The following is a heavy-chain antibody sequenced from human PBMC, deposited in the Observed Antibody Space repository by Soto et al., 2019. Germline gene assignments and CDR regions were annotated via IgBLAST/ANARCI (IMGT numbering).Heavy chain of an antibody. CDR1: GFTVSSNY. J-gene: IGHJ6*02. CDR3: ARDTYYYDSSGQRHGMDV. CDR2: IYSGGTT. V-gene: IGHV3-66*01. D-gene: IGHD3-22*01. Sequence: GGSLRLSCAASGFTVSSNYMSWVRQAPGKGLEWVSVIYSGGTTYYADSVEGRFTISRDNSKNTLYLQMNSLRAEDTAVYYCARDTYYYDSSGQRHGMDVWGQGTTVTVSS.